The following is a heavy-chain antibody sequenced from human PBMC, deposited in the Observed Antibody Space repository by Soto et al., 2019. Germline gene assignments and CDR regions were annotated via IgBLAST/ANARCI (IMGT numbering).Heavy chain of an antibody. CDR1: GGSFSGYY. CDR2: INHSGST. D-gene: IGHD3-3*01. V-gene: IGHV4-34*01. CDR3: ASGGRFLEWLFYDY. Sequence: QVQLQQWGAGQLKPSETLSLTCAVYGGSFSGYYWSWIRQPPGKGLEWIGEINHSGSTNYNPSLKSRVTISADTSKNQVSLKLSSVTSADTAVYYCASGGRFLEWLFYDYWGQGTLVTVSS. J-gene: IGHJ4*02.